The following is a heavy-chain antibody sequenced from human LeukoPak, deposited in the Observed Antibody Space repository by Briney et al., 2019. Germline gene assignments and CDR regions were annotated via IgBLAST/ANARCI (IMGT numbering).Heavy chain of an antibody. CDR3: ARIPSSGWTKRLYYFDY. Sequence: ASVKVSCKASGYTFTGYYMHWVRQAPGQGLEWMGWINPNSGGTNYARKFQGRVTMTRDTSISTAYMELSRLRSDDTAVYYCARIPSSGWTKRLYYFDYWGQGTLVTVSS. CDR1: GYTFTGYY. V-gene: IGHV1-2*02. D-gene: IGHD6-19*01. J-gene: IGHJ4*02. CDR2: INPNSGGT.